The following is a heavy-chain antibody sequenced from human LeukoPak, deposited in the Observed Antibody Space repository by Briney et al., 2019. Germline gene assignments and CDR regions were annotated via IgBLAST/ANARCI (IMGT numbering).Heavy chain of an antibody. Sequence: GGSLRLSCAASGFTFSSYEMNWVRQAPGKGLEGVSYISSSCSTIYYADSVKGRFTISRENAKNSLYLQMNSLRAEDTAVYYYAELGITMIGGVWGKGTTVTISS. J-gene: IGHJ6*04. CDR1: GFTFSSYE. D-gene: IGHD3-10*02. CDR2: ISSSCSTI. CDR3: AELGITMIGGV. V-gene: IGHV3-48*03.